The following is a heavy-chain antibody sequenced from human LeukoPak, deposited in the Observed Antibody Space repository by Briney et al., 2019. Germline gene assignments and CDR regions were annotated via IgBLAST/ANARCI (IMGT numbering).Heavy chain of an antibody. D-gene: IGHD3-22*01. V-gene: IGHV1-18*01. Sequence: ASVKVSCKASGYTFTSYGISWARQAPGQGLEWMGWISAYNGNTNYAQKLQGRVTMTTDTSTSTAYMELRSLRSDDTAVYYCASPYYDSSGPPIYYYGMDVWGQGTTVTVSS. J-gene: IGHJ6*02. CDR2: ISAYNGNT. CDR1: GYTFTSYG. CDR3: ASPYYDSSGPPIYYYGMDV.